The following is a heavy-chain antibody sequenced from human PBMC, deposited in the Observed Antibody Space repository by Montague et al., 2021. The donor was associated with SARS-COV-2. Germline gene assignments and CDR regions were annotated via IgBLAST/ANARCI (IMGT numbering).Heavy chain of an antibody. V-gene: IGHV3-23*01. CDR2: INYRGT. J-gene: IGHJ4*02. CDR1: GFTFSDYA. CDR3: TRGLYAAYH. D-gene: IGHD2/OR15-2a*01. Sequence: SLRLSCAASGFTFSDYAMNWVRQAPGKGLEWVSSINYRGTYYADSVRGRFTISRDNSKNTLYLRMHSLRAEDTAVYYCTRGLYAAYHWGQGTLVTVSS.